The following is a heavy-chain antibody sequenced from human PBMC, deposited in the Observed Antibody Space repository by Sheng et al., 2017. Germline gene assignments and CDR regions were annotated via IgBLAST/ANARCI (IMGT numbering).Heavy chain of an antibody. CDR3: ARGLRYCNGGSCYFDY. Sequence: EVQLVESGGGLVKPGESLRLSCAASGFTFSSSGMNWVRQAPGKGLEWVSSISSSGDYIYYEGSLMGRFTISRDNAQNSLYLQMNSLRAEDTAVYYCARGLRYCNGGSCYFDYWGQGTLVTVSS. D-gene: IGHD2-15*01. CDR2: ISSSGDYI. J-gene: IGHJ4*02. V-gene: IGHV3-21*01. CDR1: GFTFSSSG.